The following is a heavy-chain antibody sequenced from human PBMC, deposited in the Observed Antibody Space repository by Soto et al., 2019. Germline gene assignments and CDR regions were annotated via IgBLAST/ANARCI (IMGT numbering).Heavy chain of an antibody. CDR3: ARAWGSLLYYFDY. CDR1: GFTFDDYA. D-gene: IGHD3-16*01. J-gene: IGHJ4*02. V-gene: IGHV3-9*01. Sequence: GGSLRLSCAASGFTFDDYAMHWVRQAPGKGLEWVSGISWNSGSIGYADSVKGRFTISRDNAKNSLYLQMNSLRAEDTALYYCARAWGSLLYYFDYWGQGTLVTVSS. CDR2: ISWNSGSI.